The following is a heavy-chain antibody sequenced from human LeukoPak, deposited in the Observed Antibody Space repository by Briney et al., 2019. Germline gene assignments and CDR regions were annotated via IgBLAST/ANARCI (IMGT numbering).Heavy chain of an antibody. CDR1: GYTFTNYD. D-gene: IGHD3-10*01. Sequence: GASVNVSCKTSGYTFTNYDINRVRQATGQGLEWMGWMNPNSGNTGYAQKFQGRVTMTRNISTSTAYMELSSLRSEDTAVYYCARGSRSGDYWGQGTQVTVSS. J-gene: IGHJ4*02. CDR2: MNPNSGNT. CDR3: ARGSRSGDY. V-gene: IGHV1-8*01.